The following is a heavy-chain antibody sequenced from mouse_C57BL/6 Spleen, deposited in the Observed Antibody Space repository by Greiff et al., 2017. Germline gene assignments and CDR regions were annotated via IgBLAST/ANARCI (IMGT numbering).Heavy chain of an antibody. CDR3: ASLYYSNIVGY. D-gene: IGHD2-5*01. J-gene: IGHJ2*01. CDR2: IRNKANGYTT. CDR1: GFTFTAYY. Sequence: DVKLVESGGGLVQPGGSLSLSCAASGFTFTAYYLSWVRPPPGKALAWFGFIRNKANGYTTEYSASVKGRFTISSDNSQSILYLQMNALRAEDSATYYSASLYYSNIVGYWGQGSTRTVSA. V-gene: IGHV7-3*01.